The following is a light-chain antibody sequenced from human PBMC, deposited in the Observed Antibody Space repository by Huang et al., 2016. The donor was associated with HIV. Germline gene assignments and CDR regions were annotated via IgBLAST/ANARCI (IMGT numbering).Light chain of an antibody. CDR1: QSLLHSDGYKY. Sequence: DIVMTQSQLSLPVTPGEPASISCRSNQSLLHSDGYKYLDWYLQKPGHAPQVLIYLCSNRASGVPYRFSGSGSGTEYTLKISRVEAEDIVVYYCMQSLQTPGTFGQGTRVEMK. J-gene: IGKJ5*01. CDR2: LCS. V-gene: IGKV2-28*01. CDR3: MQSLQTPGT.